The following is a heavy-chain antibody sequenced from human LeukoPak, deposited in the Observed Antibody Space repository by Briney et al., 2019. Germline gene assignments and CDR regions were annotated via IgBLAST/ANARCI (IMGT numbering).Heavy chain of an antibody. CDR2: IYPGDSDT. Sequence: GESLKISCKGSGYSFTSYWIGWVRQMPGKGLEWMGIIYPGDSDTRYSPSFQGQVTISADKSISTAYLQWSSLKASDTAMYYCARNESSARHHQNYYYYYYMDVWGKGTTVTVSS. D-gene: IGHD1-1*01. CDR3: ARNESSARHHQNYYYYYYMDV. CDR1: GYSFTSYW. J-gene: IGHJ6*03. V-gene: IGHV5-51*01.